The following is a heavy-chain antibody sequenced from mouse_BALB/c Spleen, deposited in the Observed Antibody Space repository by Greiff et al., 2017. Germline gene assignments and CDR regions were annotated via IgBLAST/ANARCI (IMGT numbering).Heavy chain of an antibody. D-gene: IGHD4-1*01. J-gene: IGHJ3*01. CDR2: ILPGSGST. CDR3: AIKLGRAWFAY. V-gene: IGHV1-9*01. CDR1: GYTFSSYW. Sequence: QVQLQQSGAELMKPGASVKISCKATGYTFSSYWIEWVKQRPGHGLEWIGEILPGSGSTNYNEKFKGKATFTADTSSNTAYMQLSSLTSEDSAVYCWAIKLGRAWFAYWGQGTLVTVSA.